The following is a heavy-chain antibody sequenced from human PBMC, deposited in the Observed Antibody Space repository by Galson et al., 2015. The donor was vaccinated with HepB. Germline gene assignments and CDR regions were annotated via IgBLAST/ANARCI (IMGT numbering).Heavy chain of an antibody. J-gene: IGHJ4*02. CDR3: ARDYYDSYSDY. D-gene: IGHD3-22*01. V-gene: IGHV7-4-1*02. CDR1: GYVFSDYA. CDR2: INTNTGNP. Sequence: SVKVSCKASGYVFSDYAINWVRQAPGQGLEWMGWINTNTGNPTYAQGFTGRFVFSLDTSVSTTYLQISSLKAEDTAVYYCARDYYDSYSDYWGQGTLVTVSS.